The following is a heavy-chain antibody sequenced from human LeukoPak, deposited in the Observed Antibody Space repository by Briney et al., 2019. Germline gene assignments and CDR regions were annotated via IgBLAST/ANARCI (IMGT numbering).Heavy chain of an antibody. CDR1: GYTFTGYY. CDR3: ARGGVRTAASSLGY. D-gene: IGHD6-13*01. Sequence: ASVKVSCKASGYTFTGYYMHWVRQAPGQGLEWMGWINPNSGGTNYAQKFQGRVTMTRDTSITTAYMELTRLKSDDTAVYYCARGGVRTAASSLGYWGQGTLVTVSS. J-gene: IGHJ4*01. V-gene: IGHV1-2*02. CDR2: INPNSGGT.